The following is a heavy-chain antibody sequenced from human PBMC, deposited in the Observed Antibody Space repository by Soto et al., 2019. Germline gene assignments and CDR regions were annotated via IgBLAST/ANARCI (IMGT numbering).Heavy chain of an antibody. D-gene: IGHD4-17*01. J-gene: IGHJ4*02. CDR3: TKNAMATVTRRGQYFDY. CDR1: GFSFSIYA. CDR2: IGGGSGAT. Sequence: SQTLTCAASGFSFSIYAMSWVRQAPGEGLEWVSGIGGGSGATYYADSVKGRFTISRDNSQNTLYLQMNNVRAEDTAVYYCTKNAMATVTRRGQYFDYWGQGTLVTVSS. V-gene: IGHV3-23*01.